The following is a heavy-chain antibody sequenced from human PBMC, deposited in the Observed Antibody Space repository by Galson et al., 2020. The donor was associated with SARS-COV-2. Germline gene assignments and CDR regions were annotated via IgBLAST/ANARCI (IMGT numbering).Heavy chain of an antibody. J-gene: IGHJ4*02. CDR2: ISAYNGNT. D-gene: IGHD3-10*01. V-gene: IGHV1-18*01. Sequence: ASVKVSCKASGYTFTSYGISWVRQAPGQGLEWMGWISAYNGNTNYAQKLQGRVTMTTDTSTSTAYMELRSLRSDDTAVYYCARDESWGSWFGELLRLTLDYWGQETLVTVSS. CDR3: ARDESWGSWFGELLRLTLDY. CDR1: GYTFTSYG.